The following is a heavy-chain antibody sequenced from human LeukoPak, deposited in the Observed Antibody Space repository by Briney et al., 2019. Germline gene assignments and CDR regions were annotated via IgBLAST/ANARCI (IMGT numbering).Heavy chain of an antibody. V-gene: IGHV3-9*01. D-gene: IGHD3-10*01. CDR2: ISWNSGSI. Sequence: PGGSLRLSCAASGFTFDDYAMHWVRQAPGKGLEWVSGISWNSGSIGYADSVKGRFTISRDNAKNYLYLQMNSLRAEDTALYYCAKTYYGSGSYWYHYMDVWGKGTTVTVSS. CDR1: GFTFDDYA. CDR3: AKTYYGSGSYWYHYMDV. J-gene: IGHJ6*03.